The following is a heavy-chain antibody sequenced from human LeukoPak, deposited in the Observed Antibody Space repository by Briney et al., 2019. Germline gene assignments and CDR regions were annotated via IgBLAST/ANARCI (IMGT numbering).Heavy chain of an antibody. CDR1: GGSISSYY. CDR2: IYYSGST. V-gene: IGHV4-59*01. Sequence: SETLSLTCTVSGGSISSYYWSWIRQPPGKGLEWIGYIYYSGSTNYNPSLKSRVTISVDTSKNQFSLKLSSVTAADTAVYYCTKSGFDAFDIWGQGTMVTVSS. J-gene: IGHJ3*02. D-gene: IGHD3-10*01. CDR3: TKSGFDAFDI.